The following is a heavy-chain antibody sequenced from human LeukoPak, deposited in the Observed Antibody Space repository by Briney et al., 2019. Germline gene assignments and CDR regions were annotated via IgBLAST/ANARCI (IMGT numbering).Heavy chain of an antibody. Sequence: ASVKVSCKASGYTFTGYYIHWVRQAPGQGLEWMGWINPNSGGTNYAQKFQGRVTMTRDTSISTAYMELSRLRSDDTAVYYCARDPAVSGSYRGSPNYYYYYMDVWGKGTTVTVSS. D-gene: IGHD1-26*01. V-gene: IGHV1-2*02. CDR1: GYTFTGYY. CDR3: ARDPAVSGSYRGSPNYYYYYMDV. J-gene: IGHJ6*03. CDR2: INPNSGGT.